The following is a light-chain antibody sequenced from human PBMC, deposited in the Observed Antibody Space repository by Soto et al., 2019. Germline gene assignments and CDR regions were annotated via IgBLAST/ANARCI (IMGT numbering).Light chain of an antibody. CDR2: DAS. CDR1: QNIRNL. J-gene: IGKJ5*01. V-gene: IGKV1-5*01. Sequence: EIQLTQSHSTLSAAVGDSVTITCRASQNIRNLLAWYQQKPGKAPKPLIYDASTLKTGVPSRFSGSGSGSEFNFTITGLQPDDFATYFCQQYNTYSTFGQGTLLEI. CDR3: QQYNTYST.